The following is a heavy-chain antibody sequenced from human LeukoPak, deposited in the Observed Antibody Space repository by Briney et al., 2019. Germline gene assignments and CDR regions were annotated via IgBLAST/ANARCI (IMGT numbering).Heavy chain of an antibody. CDR2: INPSGGST. J-gene: IGHJ4*02. CDR3: ARDRGRLGYGDY. V-gene: IGHV1-46*01. CDR1: GYTFTSYY. Sequence: ASVKVSRKASGYTFTSYYMHWVRQAPGQGLEWMGIINPSGGSTSYAQKFQGRVTMTRDTSTSTVYMELSSLRSEDTAVYYCARDRGRLGYGDYWGQGTLVTVSS. D-gene: IGHD5-12*01.